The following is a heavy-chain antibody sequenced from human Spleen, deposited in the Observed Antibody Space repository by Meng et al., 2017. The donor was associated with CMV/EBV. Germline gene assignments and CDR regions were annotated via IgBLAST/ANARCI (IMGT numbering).Heavy chain of an antibody. D-gene: IGHD3-3*01. CDR2: TYYRSKWYN. Sequence: ISGDTVSSNRAAWNWIRQSPSRGLEWLGRTYYRSKWYNDYAVSVKSRIILNPDTSKKQFSLQLNSVIPEDTTVYDCARDSHDFWSGCDYWGQGTLVTVSS. V-gene: IGHV6-1*01. J-gene: IGHJ4*02. CDR1: GDTVSSNRAA. CDR3: ARDSHDFWSGCDY.